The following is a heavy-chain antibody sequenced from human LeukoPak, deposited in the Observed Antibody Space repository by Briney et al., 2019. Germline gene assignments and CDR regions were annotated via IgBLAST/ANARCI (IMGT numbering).Heavy chain of an antibody. Sequence: GGSLRLSCGASGFTFDDYAMHWVRQAPGKGLEWVSGISWNSGSIGYADSVKGRFTISRDNAKNSLYLQMNSLRAEDMALYYCAKAKGSLLWFGELSLDYWGQGTLVTVSS. CDR3: AKAKGSLLWFGELSLDY. J-gene: IGHJ4*02. CDR2: ISWNSGSI. CDR1: GFTFDDYA. V-gene: IGHV3-9*03. D-gene: IGHD3-10*01.